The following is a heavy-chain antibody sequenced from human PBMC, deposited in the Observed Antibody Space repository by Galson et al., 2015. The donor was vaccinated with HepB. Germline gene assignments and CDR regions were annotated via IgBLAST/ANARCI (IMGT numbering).Heavy chain of an antibody. CDR3: AKDRDGYNFVYFDP. V-gene: IGHV3-23*01. J-gene: IGHJ5*02. D-gene: IGHD5-24*01. CDR1: GFTFSSYA. CDR2: ISGSGSRT. Sequence: SLRLSCAASGFTFSSYAMNWVRPAPGKGLEWVSGISGSGSRTYYADSVKGRFTISRANSKNTLYLQMNCLRAEDTALYYCAKDRDGYNFVYFDPWGQGILVTVST.